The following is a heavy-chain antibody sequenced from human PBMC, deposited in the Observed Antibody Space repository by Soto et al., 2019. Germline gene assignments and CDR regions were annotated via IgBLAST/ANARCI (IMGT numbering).Heavy chain of an antibody. D-gene: IGHD2-8*01. Sequence: QVVVVESGGGVVQPGRSLTLSCAASGFMFETFYMHWVRQAPGKGLQWVAVISSDGRNKYYAESVKGRFSISRDNSKNTLYLQLNSLIPQDTAVYYCARVFDVYYFDYWGQGALVTVSS. CDR1: GFMFETFY. CDR3: ARVFDVYYFDY. CDR2: ISSDGRNK. V-gene: IGHV3-30*04. J-gene: IGHJ4*02.